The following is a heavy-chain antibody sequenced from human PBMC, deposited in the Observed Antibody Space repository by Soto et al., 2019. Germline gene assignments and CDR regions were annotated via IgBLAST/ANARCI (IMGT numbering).Heavy chain of an antibody. V-gene: IGHV3-49*03. CDR1: GFTFGDYA. D-gene: IGHD6-13*01. J-gene: IGHJ4*02. CDR2: IRSKAYGGTT. CDR3: TRDPDISRVVAAAGTADY. Sequence: GGSLRLSCTASGFTFGDYAMSWFRQAPGKGLEWVGFIRSKAYGGTTEYAASVKGRFTISRDDSKSIAYLQMNSLKTEDTAVYYCTRDPDISRVVAAAGTADYWGQGTLVTVSS.